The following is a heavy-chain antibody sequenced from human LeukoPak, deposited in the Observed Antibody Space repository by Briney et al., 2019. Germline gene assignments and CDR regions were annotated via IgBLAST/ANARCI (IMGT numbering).Heavy chain of an antibody. CDR2: IGAEGDT. Sequence: PGESLRLSCAASGFTFSTYAMSWVRQAPGRGLQWVAFIGAEGDTYYAESVKGRFTVSRDNSRNTIYLHLNSPTGDDTATYYCVKSATVTTPRGRFDVWGQGTMVTVSS. V-gene: IGHV3-23*01. D-gene: IGHD4-17*01. CDR1: GFTFSTYA. CDR3: VKSATVTTPRGRFDV. J-gene: IGHJ3*01.